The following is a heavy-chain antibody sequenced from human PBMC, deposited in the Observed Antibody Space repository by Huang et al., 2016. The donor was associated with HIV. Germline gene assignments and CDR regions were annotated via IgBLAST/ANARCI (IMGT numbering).Heavy chain of an antibody. D-gene: IGHD3-10*01. CDR1: GFTFSSYG. CDR2: IRYEGSKK. V-gene: IGHV3-30*02. CDR3: AKGSMANAFDI. J-gene: IGHJ3*02. Sequence: QVQLVESGGGVVQPGGSLRLSCAASGFTFSSYGMHWVRQAPGKGLEWVAFIRYEGSKKYYADSGRGRFTISRDNSKNTLYLQMNSLRAEDTAVYYCAKGSMANAFDIWGQGTMVTVSS.